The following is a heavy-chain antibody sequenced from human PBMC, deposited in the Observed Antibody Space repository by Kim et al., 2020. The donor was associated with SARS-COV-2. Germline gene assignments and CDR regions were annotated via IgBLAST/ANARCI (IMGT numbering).Heavy chain of an antibody. Sequence: KGRFTISRDNAKNSLYLQMNSLRAEDTALYYCAKDRREWLSYYYYYYMDVWRKGTTVTVSS. D-gene: IGHD3-3*01. J-gene: IGHJ6*03. V-gene: IGHV3-9*01. CDR3: AKDRREWLSYYYYYYMDV.